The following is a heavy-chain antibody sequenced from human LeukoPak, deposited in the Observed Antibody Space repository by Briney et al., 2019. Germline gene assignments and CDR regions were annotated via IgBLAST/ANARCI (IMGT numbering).Heavy chain of an antibody. V-gene: IGHV1-2*02. Sequence: ASVKVSCKASGYTFTGYYIHWVRQAPGQGLEWMRWINPNTGGTNYEQKFQGRVTMTRDTSISTAYMELSSLKSDDTAVYYCARDRPIDYWGQGTLVTVSS. J-gene: IGHJ4*02. CDR1: GYTFTGYY. CDR3: ARDRPIDY. CDR2: INPNTGGT.